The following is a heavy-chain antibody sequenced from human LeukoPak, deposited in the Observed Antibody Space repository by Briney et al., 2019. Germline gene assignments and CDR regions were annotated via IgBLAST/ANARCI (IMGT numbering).Heavy chain of an antibody. V-gene: IGHV3-48*01. CDR2: ISSGSGTI. CDR3: ARVRISVPRRAIDC. J-gene: IGHJ4*02. Sequence: GGSLRLSCAASGFTFSTYSMNWVRQAPGKGLEWVSYISSGSGTIYYADSAKGRFTISRDNAKNSLYLQMNSLGVEDTAVYYCARVRISVPRRAIDCWGQGTLVTVSS. D-gene: IGHD3-16*01. CDR1: GFTFSTYS.